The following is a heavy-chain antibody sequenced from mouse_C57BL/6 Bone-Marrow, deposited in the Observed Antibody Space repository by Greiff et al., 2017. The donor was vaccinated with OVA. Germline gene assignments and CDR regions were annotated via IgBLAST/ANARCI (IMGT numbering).Heavy chain of an antibody. CDR1: GYAFSSYW. CDR3: ARIYDGYYAMDY. Sequence: QVQLQQSGAELVKPGASVKISCKASGYAFSSYWMNWVKQRPGQGLEWIGQLYPGDGDTNYNGKFKGKATLTADKSSSTAYLQLSSLTSEDSAVYFGARIYDGYYAMDYWGQGTSVTVSS. V-gene: IGHV1-80*01. D-gene: IGHD2-3*01. CDR2: LYPGDGDT. J-gene: IGHJ4*01.